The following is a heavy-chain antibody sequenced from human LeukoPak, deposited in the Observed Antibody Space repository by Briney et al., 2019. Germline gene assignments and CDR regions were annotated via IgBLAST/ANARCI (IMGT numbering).Heavy chain of an antibody. CDR2: INYSGST. Sequence: SETLSLTCSVSGGSISSYYWSWIRQPPGEGLEWIGNINYSGSTNYNPSLKSRVTISVDTSKNQFSLKLSSVTAADTAVYYCARERAHYYGSGSRPDYWGQGTLVTVSS. V-gene: IGHV4-59*01. CDR3: ARERAHYYGSGSRPDY. J-gene: IGHJ4*02. D-gene: IGHD3-10*01. CDR1: GGSISSYY.